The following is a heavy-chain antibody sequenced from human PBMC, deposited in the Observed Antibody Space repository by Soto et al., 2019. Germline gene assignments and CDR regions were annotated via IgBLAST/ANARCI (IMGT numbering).Heavy chain of an antibody. CDR2: RNIAWTI. J-gene: IGHJ2*01. V-gene: IGHV4-4*07. CDR1: GASISSYN. Sequence: SETLSLTCSVSGASISSYNWNWVRHSAGKEPEWVGRRNIAWTINYNPSLKSRIPMSMDTSKNQISLHLRSVTAADTAMYYCARGRGEYTSSWFWYFSHWGHGTLVTVSS. D-gene: IGHD6-13*01. CDR3: ARGRGEYTSSWFWYFSH.